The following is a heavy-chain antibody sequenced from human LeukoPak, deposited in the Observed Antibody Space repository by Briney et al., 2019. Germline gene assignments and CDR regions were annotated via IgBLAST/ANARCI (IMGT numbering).Heavy chain of an antibody. CDR3: ARGPWSAAGYNGMDV. Sequence: GGSLRLSCAASGFTFSSYWMHWVRQVPGKGLEWVSAISNSGGSTPYADSVKGRFTISRDNSKNTLYLQMNSLRGGDTAVYYCARGPWSAAGYNGMDVWGQGTTVTVSS. CDR1: GFTFSSYW. D-gene: IGHD6-13*01. CDR2: ISNSGGST. J-gene: IGHJ6*02. V-gene: IGHV3-23*01.